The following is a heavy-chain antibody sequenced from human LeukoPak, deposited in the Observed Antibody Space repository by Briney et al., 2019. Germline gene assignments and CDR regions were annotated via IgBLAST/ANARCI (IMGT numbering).Heavy chain of an antibody. Sequence: ASVKVSCKASGYTCTSYGISWVRQAPGQGLEWMGWISAYNGNTNYAQKLQGRVTMTTDTSTSTAYMELRSLRSDDTAVYYCAREVDTAMAPYFDYWGQGTLVTVSS. CDR3: AREVDTAMAPYFDY. CDR1: GYTCTSYG. CDR2: ISAYNGNT. D-gene: IGHD5-18*01. J-gene: IGHJ4*02. V-gene: IGHV1-18*01.